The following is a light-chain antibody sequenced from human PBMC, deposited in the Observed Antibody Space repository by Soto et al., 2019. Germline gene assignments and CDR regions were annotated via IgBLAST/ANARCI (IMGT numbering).Light chain of an antibody. Sequence: EIVMTQSPATLSVSPGERATLSCRASQSVSSDLAWYQQTPGQAPRLLIYGASTRATGIPARLSGSGSGTEFTLTISSLQSEDFAFYYCHQYNKWPPRYTFGQGTKLEIK. V-gene: IGKV3-15*01. CDR1: QSVSSD. CDR3: HQYNKWPPRYT. J-gene: IGKJ2*01. CDR2: GAS.